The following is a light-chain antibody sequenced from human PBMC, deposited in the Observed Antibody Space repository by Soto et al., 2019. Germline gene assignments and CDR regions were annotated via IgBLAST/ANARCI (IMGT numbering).Light chain of an antibody. CDR3: SSYTSSSTLYV. Sequence: QSALTQPASVSGSPGQSITISCTGTSSDIGTYNYVSWYQQHPGKAPKLIIYDVNNRPSGASYRFSGSKSGNTASLTISGLRAEDEADYYCSSYTSSSTLYVFGSGTKVTVL. CDR2: DVN. J-gene: IGLJ1*01. V-gene: IGLV2-14*03. CDR1: SSDIGTYNY.